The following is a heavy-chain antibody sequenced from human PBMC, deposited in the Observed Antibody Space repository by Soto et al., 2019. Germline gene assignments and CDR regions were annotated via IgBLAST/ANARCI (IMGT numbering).Heavy chain of an antibody. CDR1: GGTFSSYA. V-gene: IGHV1-69*06. D-gene: IGHD3-3*01. CDR2: IIPIFGTA. CDR3: ARVHTIFGVMTWFDP. J-gene: IGHJ5*02. Sequence: SVKVSCKASGGTFSSYAISWVRQAPGQGLEWMGGIIPIFGTANYAQKFQGRVTITADKSTSTAYMELSSLRSEDTAVYYCARVHTIFGVMTWFDPWGQGTLVTVSS.